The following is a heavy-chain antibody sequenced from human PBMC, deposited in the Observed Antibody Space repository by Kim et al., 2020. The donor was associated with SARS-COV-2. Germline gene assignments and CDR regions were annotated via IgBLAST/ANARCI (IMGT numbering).Heavy chain of an antibody. J-gene: IGHJ4*02. D-gene: IGHD1-7*01. CDR2: AVNP. V-gene: IGHV3-23*01. Sequence: AVNPFYADAWKGPFTISRDTSKNTLYLQMNSLRAEDTALYYCARTNNRDSWGQGTLVTVTS. CDR3: ARTNNRDS.